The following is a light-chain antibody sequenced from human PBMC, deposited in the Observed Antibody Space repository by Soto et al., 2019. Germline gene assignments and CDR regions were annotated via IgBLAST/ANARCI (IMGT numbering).Light chain of an antibody. CDR2: EGS. CDR1: NNDVVNFDL. CDR3: SSYTSGSVL. Sequence: QSALTQPASVSGSPGQSITISCTGTNNDVVNFDLVSWYQQHPGKAPKLIIYEGSKRPAGISTRFSGSKSGNTASVTISGLQSEDEADYYCSSYTSGSVLVVGGTKLTVL. J-gene: IGLJ2*01. V-gene: IGLV2-14*02.